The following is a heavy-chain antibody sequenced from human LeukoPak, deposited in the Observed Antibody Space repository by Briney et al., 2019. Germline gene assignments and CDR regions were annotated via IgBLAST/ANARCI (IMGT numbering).Heavy chain of an antibody. Sequence: SETLSLTCAVYGGSFSGYSWSWIRQPPGKGLEWIGYIYHSGSTYYNPSLKSRVTISVDRSKNQFSLKLSSVTAADTAVYYCARGAYYYDSSGYYTDAFGIWGQGTMVTVSS. CDR3: ARGAYYYDSSGYYTDAFGI. J-gene: IGHJ3*02. D-gene: IGHD3-22*01. V-gene: IGHV4-30-2*01. CDR1: GGSFSGYS. CDR2: IYHSGST.